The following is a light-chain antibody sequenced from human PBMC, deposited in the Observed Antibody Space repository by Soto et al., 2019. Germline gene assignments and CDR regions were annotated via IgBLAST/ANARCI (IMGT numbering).Light chain of an antibody. CDR1: QSVNSNN. J-gene: IGKJ1*01. CDR2: GAS. V-gene: IGKV3-20*01. CDR3: QHFGGPWT. Sequence: EIVLTQSPGSLSLSPGERATLSCRASQSVNSNNLVWYQQKHGQSPRLLIYGASTRAPGIPDWLSGSGSGTDFTLTISRLEPEHFAVYHFQHFGGPWTFGQGTKVEI.